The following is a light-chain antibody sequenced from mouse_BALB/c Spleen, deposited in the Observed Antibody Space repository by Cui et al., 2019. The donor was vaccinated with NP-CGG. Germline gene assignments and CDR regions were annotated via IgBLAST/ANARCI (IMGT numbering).Light chain of an antibody. CDR2: GTN. CDR3: VLWYSNHWV. J-gene: IGLJ1*01. Sequence: QSVVTHESDVSTSPGETVTLTCRSSTGAITTSNYANWVQEKPDHLFTGLIGGTNNRAPGVPARFSGSLIGDKAALTITGAQTEDEAIYFCVLWYSNHWVFGGGTKLTVL. CDR1: TGAITTSNY. V-gene: IGLV1*01.